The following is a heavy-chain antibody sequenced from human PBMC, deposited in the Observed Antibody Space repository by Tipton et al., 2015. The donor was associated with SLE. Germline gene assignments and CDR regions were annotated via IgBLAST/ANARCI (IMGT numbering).Heavy chain of an antibody. Sequence: TLSLTCAVYGGSFSGYYWSWIRQPPGEGLEWIGEINHSGSTNYNPSLKSRVTISVDTSKNQFSLKLSSVTAADTAVYYCAGGSLTGDFDYWGQGTLVTVSS. D-gene: IGHD7-27*01. CDR2: INHSGST. J-gene: IGHJ4*02. V-gene: IGHV4-34*01. CDR3: AGGSLTGDFDY. CDR1: GGSFSGYY.